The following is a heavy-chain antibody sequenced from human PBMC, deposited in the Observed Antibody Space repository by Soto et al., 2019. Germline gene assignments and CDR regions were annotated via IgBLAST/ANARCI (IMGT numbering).Heavy chain of an antibody. CDR1: GFTFSSYA. D-gene: IGHD6-25*01. V-gene: IGHV3-23*01. Sequence: GGSLRLSCAASGFTFSSYAMSWVRQAPGKGLEWVSAISGSGGSTYYADSVKGRFTISRDNSKNTLYLPMNSLRAEDTAIYYCAKDLVTAATPGHAGMDVWGQGTPVTVSS. CDR2: ISGSGGST. J-gene: IGHJ6*02. CDR3: AKDLVTAATPGHAGMDV.